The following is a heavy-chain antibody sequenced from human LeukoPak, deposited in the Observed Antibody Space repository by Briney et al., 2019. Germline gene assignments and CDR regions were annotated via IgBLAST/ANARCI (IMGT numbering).Heavy chain of an antibody. Sequence: GGSLRLSCAASGFTFSSYSMKWVRQAPGKGLEWVSAISGSGGSTYYADSVKGRFTISRDNSKNTLYLQMNSLRAEDTAVYYCAKGEEEEYSSSWSSWGQGTLVTVSS. V-gene: IGHV3-23*01. J-gene: IGHJ4*02. CDR2: ISGSGGST. CDR1: GFTFSSYS. CDR3: AKGEEEEYSSSWSS. D-gene: IGHD6-13*01.